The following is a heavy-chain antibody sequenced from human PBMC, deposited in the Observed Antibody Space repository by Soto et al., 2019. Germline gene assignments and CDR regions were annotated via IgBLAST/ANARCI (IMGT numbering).Heavy chain of an antibody. CDR2: ISSSSSTI. D-gene: IGHD3-22*01. Sequence: GGSLRLSCAASGFTFSSYSMNWVRQAPGKGLEWVSYISSSSSTIYYADSVKGRFTISRDNAKNSLYLQMNSLRAEDTAVYYCARGSEQQWLVPDYYDSSGYFRNYYYYGMDVWGQGTTVTVSS. J-gene: IGHJ6*02. CDR1: GFTFSSYS. CDR3: ARGSEQQWLVPDYYDSSGYFRNYYYYGMDV. V-gene: IGHV3-48*04.